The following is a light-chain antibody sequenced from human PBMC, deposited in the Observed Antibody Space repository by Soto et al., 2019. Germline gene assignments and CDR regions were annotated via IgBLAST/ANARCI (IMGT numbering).Light chain of an antibody. CDR2: DVT. J-gene: IGLJ1*01. CDR1: CSDVGGYNY. Sequence: QSALTQPASVSGSPGQSITISCTGTCSDVGGYNYVSWYQQEPGKAPKLMIYDVTYRPSGVSNRFSGSKSDNTASLTISGLQAEDKADYYCSSYTGSTSYVFGTGTKVTVL. V-gene: IGLV2-14*01. CDR3: SSYTGSTSYV.